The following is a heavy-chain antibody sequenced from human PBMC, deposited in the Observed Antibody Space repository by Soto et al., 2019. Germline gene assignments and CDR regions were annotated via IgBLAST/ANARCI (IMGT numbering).Heavy chain of an antibody. CDR1: GGSISKNGYS. D-gene: IGHD4-17*01. CDR2: IYHSGST. J-gene: IGHJ4*02. Sequence: QLHLQESGSGLVKPSQTLSLTCAVSGGSISKNGYSWIWIRQPPRKGLEWIGYIYHSGSTYYNPYLKSGVRISLDSSNNRFSLNVSSVPAADTAGYYCARTVTTGPFFDFWGQGTLVTVSS. V-gene: IGHV4-30-2*01. CDR3: ARTVTTGPFFDF.